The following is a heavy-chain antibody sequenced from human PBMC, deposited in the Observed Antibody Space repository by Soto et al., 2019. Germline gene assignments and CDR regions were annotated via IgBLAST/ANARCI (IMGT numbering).Heavy chain of an antibody. D-gene: IGHD4-17*01. CDR2: INHSGST. CDR3: ARNARADDYGDPGYYFDY. Sequence: QVQLQQWGAGLLKPSETLSLTCAVYGGSFSGYYWSWIRQPPGKGLEWIGEINHSGSTNYNPSLKRRVTISVDTYKNQFSLKLSSVTAADTAVYYCARNARADDYGDPGYYFDYWGQGTLVTVSS. J-gene: IGHJ4*02. CDR1: GGSFSGYY. V-gene: IGHV4-34*01.